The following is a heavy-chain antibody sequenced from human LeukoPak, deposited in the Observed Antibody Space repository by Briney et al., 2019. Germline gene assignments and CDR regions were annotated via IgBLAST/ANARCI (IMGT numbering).Heavy chain of an antibody. CDR3: ARVAKERVGGVHYFDY. Sequence: GGSLRLSCAASGFTFSDYDMHWVRQATGKGLEWVSAIGTAGDTYYTGSVKGRFTISRENAKNSLYLQMSSLRAGDTAVYYCARVAKERVGGVHYFDYWGQGTLVTVSS. CDR1: GFTFSDYD. J-gene: IGHJ4*02. V-gene: IGHV3-13*01. D-gene: IGHD1-1*01. CDR2: IGTAGDT.